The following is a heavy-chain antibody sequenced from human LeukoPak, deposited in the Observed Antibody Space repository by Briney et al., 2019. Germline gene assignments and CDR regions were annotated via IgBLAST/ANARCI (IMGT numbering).Heavy chain of an antibody. CDR1: GFTFSDYS. CDR3: AKASNTWNYFDY. V-gene: IGHV3-21*04. CDR2: ISSSSSYI. J-gene: IGHJ4*02. Sequence: GGSLRLSCAASGFTFSDYSMNWVRQAPGKGLEWVSSISSSSSYIFYADSVRGRFSISRDNAKNSLYLQMNSLRAEDTAIYYCAKASNTWNYFDYWGQGTLVTVSS. D-gene: IGHD1-1*01.